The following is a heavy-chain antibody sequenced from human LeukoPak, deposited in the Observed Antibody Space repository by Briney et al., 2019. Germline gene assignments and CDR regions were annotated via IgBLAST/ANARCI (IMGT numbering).Heavy chain of an antibody. D-gene: IGHD3-22*01. CDR2: IYTSGST. CDR1: GGSISSYY. V-gene: IGHV4-4*07. Sequence: SETLSLTCTVSGGSISSYYWSWIRQPAGKGLEWIGRIYTSGSTNYNPSLKSRVTISVDTSKNQFSLKLSSVTAADTAVYYCARDSGERYYDSSGYLNYWGQGTLVTVSS. CDR3: ARDSGERYYDSSGYLNY. J-gene: IGHJ4*02.